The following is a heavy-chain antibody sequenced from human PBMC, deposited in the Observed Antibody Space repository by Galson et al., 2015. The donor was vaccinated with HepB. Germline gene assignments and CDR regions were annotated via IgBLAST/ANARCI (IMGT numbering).Heavy chain of an antibody. CDR1: GFTFSNNG. CDR2: ISYSGAST. J-gene: IGHJ4*02. CDR3: AKDLGLGDD. Sequence: SQRLSCAASGFTFSNNGMNWVRQAPGKGLEWVSGISYSGASTYHADSVKDRFTISRDNSKKNLYLQMNSLRAEGTAIYYCAKDLGLGDDWGQGTLVTVSS. D-gene: IGHD3-16*01. V-gene: IGHV3-23*01.